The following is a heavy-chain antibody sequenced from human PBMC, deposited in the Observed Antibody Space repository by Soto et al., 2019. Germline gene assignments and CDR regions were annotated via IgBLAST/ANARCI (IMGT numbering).Heavy chain of an antibody. CDR3: ARVWGIVVANWFDP. CDR1: GYTFTSYG. J-gene: IGHJ5*02. V-gene: IGHV1-18*01. CDR2: ISAYNGNT. Sequence: GASVKVSFKASGYTFTSYGISWVRQAPGQGLEWMGWISAYNGNTNYAQKLQGRVTMTTDTSTSTAYMELRSLRSDDTAVYYCARVWGIVVANWFDPWGQGTLVTVSS. D-gene: IGHD2-2*01.